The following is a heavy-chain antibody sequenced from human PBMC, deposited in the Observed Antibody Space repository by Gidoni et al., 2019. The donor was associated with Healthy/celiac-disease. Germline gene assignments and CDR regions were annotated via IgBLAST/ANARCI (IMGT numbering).Heavy chain of an antibody. V-gene: IGHV3-15*07. CDR1: RFTFCNAR. D-gene: IGHD5-12*01. Sequence: EVQLVESGGGLVKPGGSLRLSCAASRFTFCNARMNWVRQAPGKGLGWVGRIKSKTDGGTTDYAAPVKGRFTISRDDSKNTLYLKMNSLKTEDTAVYYCTTGIRGYSGYDQIDYWGQGTLVTVSS. CDR2: IKSKTDGGTT. J-gene: IGHJ4*02. CDR3: TTGIRGYSGYDQIDY.